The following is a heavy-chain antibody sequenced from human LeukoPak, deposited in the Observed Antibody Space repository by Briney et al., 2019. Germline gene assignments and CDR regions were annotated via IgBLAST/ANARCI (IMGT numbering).Heavy chain of an antibody. J-gene: IGHJ4*02. Sequence: PGGSLRLSCAVSGFTFSNFWMSWVRQAPGRGLEWVANIHPEGNEKYHVEPVKGRFTISRDNAENLLFLQMNGLRVEDTAVYYCARGDAFSGDHWGQGTLVTVSS. CDR1: GFTFSNFW. CDR2: IHPEGNEK. CDR3: ARGDAFSGDH. V-gene: IGHV3-7*04.